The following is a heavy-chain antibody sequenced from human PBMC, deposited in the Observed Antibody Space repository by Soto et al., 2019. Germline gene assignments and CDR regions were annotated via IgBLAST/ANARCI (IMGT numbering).Heavy chain of an antibody. D-gene: IGHD3-22*01. CDR3: ASQDYDKSVYYFDY. Sequence: PSETLSLTCTVSGGSISSSSYYWGWIRQPPGKGLEWIGSIYYSGSTYYNPSLKSRVTISVDTSKNQFSLKLSSVTAADTAVYYCASQDYDKSVYYFDYWGRGTLVTVSS. CDR2: IYYSGST. CDR1: GGSISSSSYY. J-gene: IGHJ4*02. V-gene: IGHV4-39*01.